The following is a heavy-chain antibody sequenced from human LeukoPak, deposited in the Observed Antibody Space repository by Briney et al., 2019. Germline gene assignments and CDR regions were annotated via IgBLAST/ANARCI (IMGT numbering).Heavy chain of an antibody. J-gene: IGHJ3*02. CDR2: IYADDSK. CDR3: ARGRGYYYDSSALGAFHI. V-gene: IGHV3-53*01. D-gene: IGHD3-22*01. Sequence: GGSLRLSCAASGFTVSSNYMGWVRQAPGKGLEWVSVIYADDSKRYADPVKGRFTISRDTSKNTVYLQMNSLRADDTAIYYCARGRGYYYDSSALGAFHIWGQGTMVTVSS. CDR1: GFTVSSNY.